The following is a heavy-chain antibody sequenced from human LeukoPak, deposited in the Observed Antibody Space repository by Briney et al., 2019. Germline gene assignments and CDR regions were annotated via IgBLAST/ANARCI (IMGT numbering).Heavy chain of an antibody. V-gene: IGHV3-23*01. CDR3: AKASGIVGATTVFDY. CDR2: ISGSGGST. Sequence: GGSLRLSCAASGFTFSSYAMSWVRQAPGKGLEWVSAISGSGGSTYYADSVKGRFTISRDNSKNTLYLQMNSLRAEDTAVYYCAKASGIVGATTVFDYWGQGTLVTVSS. J-gene: IGHJ4*02. CDR1: GFTFSSYA. D-gene: IGHD1-26*01.